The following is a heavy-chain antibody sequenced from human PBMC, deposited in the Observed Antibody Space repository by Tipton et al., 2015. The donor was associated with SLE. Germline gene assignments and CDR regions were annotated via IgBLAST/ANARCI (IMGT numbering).Heavy chain of an antibody. Sequence: QLVQSGPEVKKPGESLKISCKGSGYSFTSYWIGWIRQPPGKGLEWIGSIYYSGSTHFNPSLKSRVTISVDTSKDQFSLKLSSVATADTAVYYCARDSPGDFDWFDAFDIWGQGTMVTVSS. CDR2: IYYSGST. D-gene: IGHD3-9*01. CDR1: GYSFTSYW. CDR3: ARDSPGDFDWFDAFDI. V-gene: IGHV4-39*07. J-gene: IGHJ3*02.